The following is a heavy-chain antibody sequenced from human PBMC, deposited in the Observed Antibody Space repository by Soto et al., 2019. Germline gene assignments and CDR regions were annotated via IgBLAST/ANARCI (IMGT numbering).Heavy chain of an antibody. D-gene: IGHD1-1*01. CDR2: IYYSGST. Sequence: SETLSLTCTVSGGSISSYYWSWIRQPPGKGLEWIGYIYYSGSTNYNPSLKSRVTISVDTSKNQFSLKLSSVTAADTAVYYCARRLEKYRMENNWFDPWGQGTLVTVSS. CDR3: ARRLEKYRMENNWFDP. V-gene: IGHV4-59*08. J-gene: IGHJ5*02. CDR1: GGSISSYY.